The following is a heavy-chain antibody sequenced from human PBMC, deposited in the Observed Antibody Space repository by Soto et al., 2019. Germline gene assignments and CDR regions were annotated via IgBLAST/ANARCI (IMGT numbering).Heavy chain of an antibody. D-gene: IGHD6-19*01. CDR3: ARERQWLVDIGNYYGMDV. CDR2: ISYDGSNK. J-gene: IGHJ6*02. V-gene: IGHV3-30-3*01. Sequence: GGSLRLSCAASGFTFSSYAMHWVRQAPGKGLEWVAVISYDGSNKYYADSVKGRFTISRDNSKNTLYLQMNSLRAEDTAVYYCARERQWLVDIGNYYGMDVWGQGTTVTVSS. CDR1: GFTFSSYA.